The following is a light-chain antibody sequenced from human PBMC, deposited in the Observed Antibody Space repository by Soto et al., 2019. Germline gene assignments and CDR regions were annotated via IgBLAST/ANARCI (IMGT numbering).Light chain of an antibody. CDR2: INY. V-gene: IGLV1-44*01. CDR3: AVWDDKLDAWL. CDR1: DSNIGSNT. Sequence: QSALTQAPSVSGIPGQSVTISCSGSDSNIGSNTVNWYQQLPGMAPKLLIYINYKRPSGVPDRFSASKSDTSASLAISGLQSGDEAHYYCAVWDDKLDAWLFGGGTK. J-gene: IGLJ3*02.